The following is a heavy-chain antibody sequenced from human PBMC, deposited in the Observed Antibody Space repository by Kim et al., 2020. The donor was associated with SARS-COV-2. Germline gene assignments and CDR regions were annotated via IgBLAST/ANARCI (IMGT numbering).Heavy chain of an antibody. CDR3: ARDLGAAGTPIDY. J-gene: IGHJ4*02. V-gene: IGHV3-33*01. Sequence: YADSVKGRFTISRDNSKNTLYLQMNSLRAEDTAVYYCARDLGAAGTPIDYWGQGTLVTVSS. D-gene: IGHD6-13*01.